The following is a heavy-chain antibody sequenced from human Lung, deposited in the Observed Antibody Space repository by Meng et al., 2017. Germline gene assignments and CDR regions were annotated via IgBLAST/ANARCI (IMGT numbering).Heavy chain of an antibody. V-gene: IGHV4-34*01. J-gene: IGHJ4*02. Sequence: VSGGALVDNFLSWCRPPPRKGLEGGGDSNLSGRTTYNPSPESRVTISVDTSQNNLSLQPGSVPAADSAVYYCARGPTIIAHDFDYWGQGTLVTVSS. CDR2: SNLSGRT. CDR3: ARGPTIIAHDFDY. CDR1: GGALVDNF. D-gene: IGHD2-21*01.